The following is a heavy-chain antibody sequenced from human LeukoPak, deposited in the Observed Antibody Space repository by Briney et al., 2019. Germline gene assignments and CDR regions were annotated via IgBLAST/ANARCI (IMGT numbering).Heavy chain of an antibody. Sequence: SETLSLTCAVYGGSFSGYYWSWIRQPPGKGLEWIGEISHSGSTNYNPSLKSRVTISVDTSKNQFSLKLSSVTAADTAVYYCARAYYYDSSGNDAFDIWGQGTMVTVSS. J-gene: IGHJ3*02. D-gene: IGHD3-22*01. V-gene: IGHV4-34*01. CDR1: GGSFSGYY. CDR2: ISHSGST. CDR3: ARAYYYDSSGNDAFDI.